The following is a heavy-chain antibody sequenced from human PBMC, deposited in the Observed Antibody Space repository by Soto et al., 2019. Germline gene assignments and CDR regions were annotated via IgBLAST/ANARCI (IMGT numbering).Heavy chain of an antibody. Sequence: ASVKVSCKASGYTFTSYYMLWVRQAPGQGLEWMGIINPSGGSTSYAQKFQGRVTMTRDTSTSTVYMELSSLRSEDTAVYYCARVDYDILTGYSGGMDVWGQGTTVTVSS. CDR3: ARVDYDILTGYSGGMDV. D-gene: IGHD3-9*01. CDR1: GYTFTSYY. J-gene: IGHJ6*02. V-gene: IGHV1-46*01. CDR2: INPSGGST.